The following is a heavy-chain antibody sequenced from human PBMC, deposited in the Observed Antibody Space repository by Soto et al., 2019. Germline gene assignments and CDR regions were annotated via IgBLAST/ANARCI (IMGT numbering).Heavy chain of an antibody. V-gene: IGHV3-30*18. CDR2: ISNEGSIQ. D-gene: IGHD3-16*01. CDR3: AKEGGTLGTSASYGFDY. CDR1: GFSFSSYG. J-gene: IGHJ4*02. Sequence: QVQLVESGGGVVQPGGSLRLSCAASGFSFSSYGIHWVRQAPGKGLEWVAVISNEGSIQYYADSVKGRFTISRDNSENTVFLQMNSLIGEDTAVYYCAKEGGTLGTSASYGFDYWGQGSRVTVSS.